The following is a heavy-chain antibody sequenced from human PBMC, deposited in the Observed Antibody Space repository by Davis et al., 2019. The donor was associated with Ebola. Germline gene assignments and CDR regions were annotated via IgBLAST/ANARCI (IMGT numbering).Heavy chain of an antibody. V-gene: IGHV4-59*11. CDR3: ARGRRYSYGPPRY. CDR1: GESISSHY. J-gene: IGHJ4*02. Sequence: GSLRLSCTVSGESISSHYWSWIRQPPGKGLEWIGYIYYSGSTTYNPSLMSRVTISLDTSKTQFSLKLNSVTAADTAVYYCARGRRYSYGPPRYWGQGTLVTVSS. D-gene: IGHD5-18*01. CDR2: IYYSGST.